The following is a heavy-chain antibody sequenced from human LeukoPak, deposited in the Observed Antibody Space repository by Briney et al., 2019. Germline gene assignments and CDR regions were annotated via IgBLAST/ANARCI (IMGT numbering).Heavy chain of an antibody. CDR1: GFTFSTYW. Sequence: GGSLRLSCAASGFTFSTYWMSWVRQAPGKGLEWVASIKQDGSEKYYVDSVKGRFTISRDDANNSLYLQMNSLRAEDAAVYYCARVAAWVVNPLYYFDYWGQGTLVTVSS. J-gene: IGHJ4*02. D-gene: IGHD6-6*01. CDR2: IKQDGSEK. CDR3: ARVAAWVVNPLYYFDY. V-gene: IGHV3-7*01.